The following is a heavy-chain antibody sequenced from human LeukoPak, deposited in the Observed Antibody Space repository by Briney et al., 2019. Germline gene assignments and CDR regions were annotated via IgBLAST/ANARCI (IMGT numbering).Heavy chain of an antibody. CDR2: INPNSGGT. CDR3: ARGYNWNYFDY. Sequence: ASVKVSCRASGYTFTGNYIHWVRQAPGQGLEWMGWINPNSGGTKFAQRFQGRVSMTRDTSITTAYMDLSRLTSDDTAVYYCARGYNWNYFDYWGQGTLVTVSS. V-gene: IGHV1-2*02. D-gene: IGHD1-20*01. J-gene: IGHJ4*02. CDR1: GYTFTGNY.